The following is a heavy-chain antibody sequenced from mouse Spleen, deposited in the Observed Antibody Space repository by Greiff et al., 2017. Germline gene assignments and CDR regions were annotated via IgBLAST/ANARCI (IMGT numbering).Heavy chain of an antibody. CDR2: IDPNSGGT. D-gene: IGHD1-1*01. V-gene: IGHV1-62-3*01. CDR1: GYTFTSYW. Sequence: QVQLKQPGAELVKPGASVKLSCKASGYTFTSYWMHWVKQRPGRGLEWIGRIDPNSGGTKYNEKFKSKATLTVDKPSSTAYMQLSSLTSEDSAVYYCTRHVYYGSSYGYFDVWGAGTTVTVSS. J-gene: IGHJ1*01. CDR3: TRHVYYGSSYGYFDV.